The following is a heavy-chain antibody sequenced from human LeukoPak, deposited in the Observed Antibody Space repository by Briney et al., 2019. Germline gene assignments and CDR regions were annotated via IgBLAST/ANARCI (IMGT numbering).Heavy chain of an antibody. CDR3: ARGAHIQKAAAAYYYYYYMDV. V-gene: IGHV3-73*01. J-gene: IGHJ6*03. CDR1: GFTFSNAW. D-gene: IGHD6-13*01. CDR2: IRSKANSYAT. Sequence: GGSLRLSCAASGFTFSNAWMSWVRQTSGKGLEWVGRIRSKANSYATAYAASVKGRFTISRDDSKNTAFLQMNSLKTEDTAVYYCARGAHIQKAAAAYYYYYYMDVWGKGTTVTISS.